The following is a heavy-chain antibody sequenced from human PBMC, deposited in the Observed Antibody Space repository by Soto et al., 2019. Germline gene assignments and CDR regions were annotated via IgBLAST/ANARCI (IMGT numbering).Heavy chain of an antibody. Sequence: GASVNVSCKASGYSFTDYHIHWVRQAPGQGLEWLGRINPKSGGTSTAQKFQGWVTMTTDTSISTASMALTRLTSDDTAIYYCARGDSTDCSNGVCSFFYNHDMDVWGQGTTVTVYS. CDR1: GYSFTDYH. V-gene: IGHV1-2*04. CDR3: ARGDSTDCSNGVCSFFYNHDMDV. D-gene: IGHD2-8*01. J-gene: IGHJ6*02. CDR2: INPKSGGT.